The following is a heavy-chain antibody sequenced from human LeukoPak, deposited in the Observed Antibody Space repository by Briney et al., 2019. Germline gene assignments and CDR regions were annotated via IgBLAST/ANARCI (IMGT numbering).Heavy chain of an antibody. V-gene: IGHV3-23*01. D-gene: IGHD3-10*01. J-gene: IGHJ4*02. CDR1: GFTFSSYA. CDR3: AKVQSSGSGSFLDY. Sequence: GGSLRLSCAASGFTFSSYAMSWVRQAPGKGLEWVSAISGGGGSTYYADSVKGRFTISRDNSKNTLYLQMNSLRAEDTAVYYCAKVQSSGSGSFLDYWGQGTLVTVSS. CDR2: ISGGGGST.